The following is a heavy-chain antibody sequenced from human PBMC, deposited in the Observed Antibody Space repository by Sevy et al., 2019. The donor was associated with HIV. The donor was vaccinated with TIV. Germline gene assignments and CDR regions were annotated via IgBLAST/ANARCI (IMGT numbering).Heavy chain of an antibody. Sequence: GGSLRLSCAASGFTFSTYAMGWVRQAPGKGLEWVSVISNSDSGGNTYYAGSVEGRFTISRDNSKNTLYLQMNSLRDEDTAVYFCAKDGAPYCTGGICFPYWYFDLWGRGTLVTVSS. J-gene: IGHJ2*01. CDR3: AKDGAPYCTGGICFPYWYFDL. CDR2: ISNSDSGGNT. D-gene: IGHD2-8*02. CDR1: GFTFSTYA. V-gene: IGHV3-23*01.